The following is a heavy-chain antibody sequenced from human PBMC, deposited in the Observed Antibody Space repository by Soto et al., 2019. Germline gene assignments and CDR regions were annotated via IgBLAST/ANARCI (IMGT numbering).Heavy chain of an antibody. CDR1: GFPFSSYG. Sequence: PGGSLRLSCAASGFPFSSYGMHWVRQAPGKGLEWVAVISYDGSNKYYADSVKGRFTISRDNSKNTLYLKMNSLRAEDTAVYYCAKAIWDIVVVVAATPNAFDIWGQGTMVT. D-gene: IGHD2-15*01. CDR2: ISYDGSNK. V-gene: IGHV3-30*18. J-gene: IGHJ3*02. CDR3: AKAIWDIVVVVAATPNAFDI.